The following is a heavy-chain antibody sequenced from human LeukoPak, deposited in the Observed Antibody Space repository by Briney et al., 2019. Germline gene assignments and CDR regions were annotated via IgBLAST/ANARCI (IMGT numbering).Heavy chain of an antibody. CDR1: GFTFSSYW. CDR3: AREGVSPAFDP. D-gene: IGHD2-2*01. J-gene: IGHJ5*02. V-gene: IGHV3-74*01. CDR2: IRNDASII. Sequence: GGSLRLSCAASGFTFSSYWMHWVRQAPGKGLVWVPRIRNDASIINYADSVKGRFTISRDNAKNTLYLQMNSLRAEDTAVYYCAREGVSPAFDPWGQGTLVTVSS.